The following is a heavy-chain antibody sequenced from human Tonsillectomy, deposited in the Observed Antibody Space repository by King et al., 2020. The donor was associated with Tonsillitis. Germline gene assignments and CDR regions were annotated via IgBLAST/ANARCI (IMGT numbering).Heavy chain of an antibody. D-gene: IGHD1-26*01. CDR2: IRDSGGST. CDR1: GFTFSNYA. J-gene: IGHJ4*02. Sequence: VQLLESGGGLVQPGGSLRLSCAASGFTFSNYAMSWVRQAPGKGLEWVSTIRDSGGSTYYADSVKGRFTISRDNSKNTLYLQMNSLTAEDSAIYYCATEEVMGAIPYYFDYWGQGTLVTLSS. CDR3: ATEEVMGAIPYYFDY. V-gene: IGHV3-23*01.